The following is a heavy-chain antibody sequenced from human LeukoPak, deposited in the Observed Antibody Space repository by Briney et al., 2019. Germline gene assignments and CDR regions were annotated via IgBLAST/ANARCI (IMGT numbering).Heavy chain of an antibody. J-gene: IGHJ4*02. Sequence: ASVTVSFTGSGYTFTSYGISWVRQAPGQGIEGMGWISAYNGNTNYAQKLQRRVTMTTDTSTSTAYIELRSLRSDDTAVYYCARCLDGDYAVDYWGQGTLVTVSS. V-gene: IGHV1-18*01. CDR1: GYTFTSYG. CDR2: ISAYNGNT. D-gene: IGHD4-17*01. CDR3: ARCLDGDYAVDY.